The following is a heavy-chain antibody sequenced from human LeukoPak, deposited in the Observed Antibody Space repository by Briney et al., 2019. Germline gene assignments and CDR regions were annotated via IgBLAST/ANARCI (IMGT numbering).Heavy chain of an antibody. CDR1: GDSVFSNSAA. J-gene: IGHJ6*02. Sequence: SQTLSLTCAISGDSVFSNSAAWNWIRQSPSRGLEWLGRTYYRSKWYNDYAVSVKSRITINPDTSKNQFSLQLNSVTPEDTAVYYCARNCGGDCYEGHYYYGMDVWGQGTTVTVSS. CDR3: ARNCGGDCYEGHYYYGMDV. D-gene: IGHD2-21*02. CDR2: TYYRSKWYN. V-gene: IGHV6-1*01.